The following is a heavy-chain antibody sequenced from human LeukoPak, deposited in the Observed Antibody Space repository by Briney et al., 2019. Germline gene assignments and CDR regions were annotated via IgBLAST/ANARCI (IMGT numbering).Heavy chain of an antibody. J-gene: IGHJ4*02. CDR2: IKQDGSEA. CDR3: ARDTSSIVGPRFDY. CDR1: GFTFSTSW. D-gene: IGHD1-26*01. Sequence: GGSLRLSCVGSGFTFSTSWMSWVRQAPGKGLEWVAIIKQDGSEAYYVDSVKGRFTVSRDNAKNSLYLQMNSLRAEDTAVYYCARDTSSIVGPRFDYWGQGTLVTVSS. V-gene: IGHV3-7*01.